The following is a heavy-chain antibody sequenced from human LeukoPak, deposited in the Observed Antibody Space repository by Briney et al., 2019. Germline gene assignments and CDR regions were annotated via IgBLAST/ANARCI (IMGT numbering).Heavy chain of an antibody. CDR3: ARVQQQLLPFDY. Sequence: SETLSLTCSVSGVSISSNYWSWIRQPPGKGLEWIGNIYYSGSTNYNPSLKSRVTISVDTSKNQFSLKLSSVTAADTAVYYCARVQQQLLPFDYWGQGILVTVSS. V-gene: IGHV4-59*01. J-gene: IGHJ4*02. CDR1: GVSISSNY. D-gene: IGHD6-13*01. CDR2: IYYSGST.